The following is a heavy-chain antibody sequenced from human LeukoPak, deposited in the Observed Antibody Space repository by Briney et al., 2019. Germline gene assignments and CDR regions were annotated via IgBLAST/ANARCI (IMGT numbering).Heavy chain of an antibody. D-gene: IGHD2-15*01. CDR3: ARDSGVVAATPGDY. V-gene: IGHV3-11*05. CDR1: GFTFSDYY. Sequence: PGGPLRLSCAASGFTFSDYYMSWIRQAPGKGLEWVSYLSSSSRYTNYADSVKGRFTISRENAKNALYLQMNSLRAGDTGVYYCARDSGVVAATPGDYWGQGTLVTVSS. J-gene: IGHJ4*02. CDR2: LSSSSRYT.